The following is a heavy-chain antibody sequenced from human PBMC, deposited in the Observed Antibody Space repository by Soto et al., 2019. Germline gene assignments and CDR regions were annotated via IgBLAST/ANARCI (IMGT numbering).Heavy chain of an antibody. CDR2: IDWDDDK. CDR3: ARHRGGSVAGTWIWYYFDY. J-gene: IGHJ4*02. D-gene: IGHD6-19*01. CDR1: GFSLSTSGMC. Sequence: SGPTLVNPTQTLTLTCTFSGFSLSTSGMCVSWIRQPPGKALEWLALIDWDDDKYYSTSLKTRLTVSKDTSKNQVVLTMTNMDPVDTATYYCARHRGGSVAGTWIWYYFDYWGQGALVTVSS. V-gene: IGHV2-70*01.